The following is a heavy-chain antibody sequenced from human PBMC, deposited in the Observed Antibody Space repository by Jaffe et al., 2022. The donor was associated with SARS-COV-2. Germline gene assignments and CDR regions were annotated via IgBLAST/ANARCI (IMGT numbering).Heavy chain of an antibody. Sequence: EVQLVESGGGLVKPGGSLRLSCAASGFTFSNAWMSWVRQAPGKGLEWVGRIKSKTDGGTTDYAAPVKGRFTISRDDSKNTLYLQMNSLKTEDTAVYYCTTDSTETSSSSWYQNAFDIWGQGTMVTVSS. CDR3: TTDSTETSSSSWYQNAFDI. V-gene: IGHV3-15*01. CDR2: IKSKTDGGTT. CDR1: GFTFSNAW. J-gene: IGHJ3*02. D-gene: IGHD6-13*01.